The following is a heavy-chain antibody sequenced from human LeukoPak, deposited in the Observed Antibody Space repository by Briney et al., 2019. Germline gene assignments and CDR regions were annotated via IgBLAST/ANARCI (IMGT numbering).Heavy chain of an antibody. Sequence: PGGSLRLSCAASGFTFSSYSMLWVRQAPGKGLEWGSYISSSSSTIYYADSVKGRFTISRDNAKNSLYLQMNTLRAEDTAVYYCARDRHKYNYDSGGYPPYWGQGTLVTVSS. D-gene: IGHD3-22*01. J-gene: IGHJ4*02. V-gene: IGHV3-48*01. CDR1: GFTFSSYS. CDR2: ISSSSSTI. CDR3: ARDRHKYNYDSGGYPPY.